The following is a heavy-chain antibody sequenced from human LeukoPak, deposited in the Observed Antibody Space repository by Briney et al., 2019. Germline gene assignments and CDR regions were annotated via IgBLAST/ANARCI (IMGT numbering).Heavy chain of an antibody. J-gene: IGHJ4*02. Sequence: GGSLRLSCAASGFTFSSYAMSWVRQTPGKGLEWVSAISGSGGSTYYADSVKGRFTISRDNSKNTLYLQMNSLRAEDTAVYYCAKVAVAGWYWYYFDYWGQGTLVTVSS. CDR3: AKVAVAGWYWYYFDY. CDR2: ISGSGGST. V-gene: IGHV3-23*01. D-gene: IGHD6-19*01. CDR1: GFTFSSYA.